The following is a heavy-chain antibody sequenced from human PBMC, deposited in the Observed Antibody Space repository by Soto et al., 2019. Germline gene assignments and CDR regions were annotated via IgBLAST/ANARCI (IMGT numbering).Heavy chain of an antibody. V-gene: IGHV4-4*02. D-gene: IGHD5-12*01. CDR2: IYHSGST. Sequence: SETMDLTCAVSGGSMKSSKWWSWVRQPPGKGLEWIGEIYHSGSTNYNPSLKSRVTVSVDTSKNQFSLKLNSVTAADTAVYYCARVGSGYPYYFDSWGQGTLVTVSS. CDR1: GGSMKSSKW. J-gene: IGHJ4*02. CDR3: ARVGSGYPYYFDS.